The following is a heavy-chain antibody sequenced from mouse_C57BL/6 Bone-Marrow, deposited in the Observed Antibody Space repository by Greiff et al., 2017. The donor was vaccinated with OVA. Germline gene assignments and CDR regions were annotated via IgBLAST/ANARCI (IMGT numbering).Heavy chain of an antibody. D-gene: IGHD4-1*01. CDR2: ISSGSSTI. CDR1: GFTFSDYG. J-gene: IGHJ2*01. Sequence: DVMLVESGGGLVKPGGSLKLSCAASGFTFSDYGMHWVRQAPEKGLEWVAYISSGSSTIYYADPVKGRFTISRDNAKNTLFLQMTSLRSEDTAMYYCARRTGPYFDYWGQGTTLTVSS. CDR3: ARRTGPYFDY. V-gene: IGHV5-17*01.